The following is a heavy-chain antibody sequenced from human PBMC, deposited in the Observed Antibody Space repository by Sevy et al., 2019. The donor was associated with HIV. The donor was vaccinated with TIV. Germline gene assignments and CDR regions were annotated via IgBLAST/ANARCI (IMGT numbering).Heavy chain of an antibody. CDR3: ARENYGDYVDY. J-gene: IGHJ4*02. V-gene: IGHV4-59*01. CDR2: NYYSGST. Sequence: SETLSLTCTVSGGSISSYYWSWIRQPPVKGLEWIGNNYYSGSTNYNPSLKSQATISVDTSKNQFSLKLRSVTAADTAVYYCARENYGDYVDYWGQGTRVTVSS. D-gene: IGHD4-17*01. CDR1: GGSISSYY.